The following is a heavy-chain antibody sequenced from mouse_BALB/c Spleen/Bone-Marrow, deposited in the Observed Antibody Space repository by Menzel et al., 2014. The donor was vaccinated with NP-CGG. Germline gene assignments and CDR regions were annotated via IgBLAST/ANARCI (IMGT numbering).Heavy chain of an antibody. CDR2: IDPASGNT. Sequence: EVKVVESGAELVKPGASVKLSCTASGFNIKDTYMHWVKQRPEQGLEWIGRIDPASGNTKYDPKFQGKATITADTSSNTAYLQPSSLTSEDTAVYYCARWGKLGRGYFDVWGAGTTVTVSS. CDR1: GFNIKDTY. CDR3: ARWGKLGRGYFDV. D-gene: IGHD4-1*01. J-gene: IGHJ1*01. V-gene: IGHV14-3*02.